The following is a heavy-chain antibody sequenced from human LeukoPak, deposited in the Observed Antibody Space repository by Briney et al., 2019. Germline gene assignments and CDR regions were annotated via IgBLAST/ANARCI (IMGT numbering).Heavy chain of an antibody. V-gene: IGHV4-39*07. CDR1: GGSISSSSYY. J-gene: IGHJ5*02. CDR2: IYYSGST. CDR3: ARGQARLSWFDP. D-gene: IGHD6-19*01. Sequence: PSEILSLTCTVSGGSISSSSYYWGWIRQPPGKGLEWIGSIYYSGSTNYNPSLKSRVTISVDTSKNQFSLKLSSVTAADTAVYYCARGQARLSWFDPWGQGTLVTVSS.